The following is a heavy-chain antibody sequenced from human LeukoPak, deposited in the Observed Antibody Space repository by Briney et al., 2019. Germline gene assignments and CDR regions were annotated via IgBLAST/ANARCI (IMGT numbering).Heavy chain of an antibody. CDR3: ARSHTLRYFDWFFDY. V-gene: IGHV4-34*01. CDR2: INHSGST. CDR1: GGSFSGYY. D-gene: IGHD3-9*01. J-gene: IGHJ4*02. Sequence: SETLSLTCAVYGGSFSGYYWSWIRQPPGKGLEWIGEINHSGSTNYNPSLKSRVTISVDTSKNQFSLKLSSVTAADTAVYYCARSHTLRYFDWFFDYWGQGTLVTVSS.